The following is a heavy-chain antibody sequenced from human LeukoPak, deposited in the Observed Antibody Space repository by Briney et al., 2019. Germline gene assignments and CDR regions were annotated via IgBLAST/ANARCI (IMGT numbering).Heavy chain of an antibody. Sequence: GGSLRLSCAASGFTFSSYEMNWVRQAPGKGVECVSYISSSCTPIYYADSVKGRFPISRDNAKNSLYLQMNSLRAEDTAVYYCARDLIWGYWGQGTLVTVSS. CDR1: GFTFSSYE. V-gene: IGHV3-48*03. CDR3: ARDLIWGY. D-gene: IGHD3-16*01. J-gene: IGHJ4*02. CDR2: ISSSCTPI.